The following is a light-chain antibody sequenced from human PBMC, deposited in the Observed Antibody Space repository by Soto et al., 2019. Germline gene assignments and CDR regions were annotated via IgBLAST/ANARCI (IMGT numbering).Light chain of an antibody. Sequence: DIQMTQSPSTLSASVGDSVTITCRASQSISSWLAWYQQKPGKAPKLLIYDASSLESGVPSRFSGSGSGTEFTLTISSLQPEDFATYDCQQYNSYSTFGQGTKVDIK. CDR2: DAS. J-gene: IGKJ1*01. V-gene: IGKV1-5*01. CDR1: QSISSW. CDR3: QQYNSYST.